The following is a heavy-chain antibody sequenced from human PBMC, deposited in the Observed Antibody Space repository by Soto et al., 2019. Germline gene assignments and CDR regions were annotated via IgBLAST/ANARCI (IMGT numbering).Heavy chain of an antibody. CDR2: ISGSGDST. D-gene: IGHD1-26*01. V-gene: IGHV3-23*01. CDR1: GFTFSSYA. Sequence: EVQLLEPGGGLVQPGGSLRLSCAASGFTFSSYAMRWVRQAPGKGLEWVSAISGSGDSTYYADSVKGRFTISRDNSKNTMYLQMNSLRGEDTAVYYCARRGSGSYYDYWGQGTLVTVSS. CDR3: ARRGSGSYYDY. J-gene: IGHJ4*02.